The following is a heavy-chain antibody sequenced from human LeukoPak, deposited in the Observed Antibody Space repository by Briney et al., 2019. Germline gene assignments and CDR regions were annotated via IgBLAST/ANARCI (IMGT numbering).Heavy chain of an antibody. CDR3: ARVTEYYGSGRRHNYYSYYMDV. J-gene: IGHJ6*03. D-gene: IGHD3-10*01. CDR2: IRSTANGYAT. Sequence: GRSLRLSCAASGFTFSGSALHWVRQASGKGLEWVGRIRSTANGYATAYAASVKGRFTISRDDSKNTAYLQMDSLKTEDTAVYYCARVTEYYGSGRRHNYYSYYMDVWGKGTTVTISS. V-gene: IGHV3-73*01. CDR1: GFTFSGSA.